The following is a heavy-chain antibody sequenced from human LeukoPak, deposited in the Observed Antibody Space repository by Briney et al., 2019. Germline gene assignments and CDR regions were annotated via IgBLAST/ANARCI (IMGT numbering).Heavy chain of an antibody. CDR1: GFTFSSYS. D-gene: IGHD3-10*01. J-gene: IGHJ4*02. CDR2: ISSSSGYI. Sequence: GGSLRLSCAASGFTFSSYSMNWVRQAPGKGLEWVSSISSSSGYIYYADSVKGRLTISRDNAKNSLYLQMNSLRAEDTAVYYCARGVPNYYGSGSYSDFDYWGQGTLVTVSS. V-gene: IGHV3-21*01. CDR3: ARGVPNYYGSGSYSDFDY.